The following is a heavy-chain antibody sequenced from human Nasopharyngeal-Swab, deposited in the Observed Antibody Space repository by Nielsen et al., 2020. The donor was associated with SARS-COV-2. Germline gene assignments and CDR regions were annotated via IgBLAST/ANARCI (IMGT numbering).Heavy chain of an antibody. V-gene: IGHV4-59*01. CDR3: ARVRATHVNHCRGSVCTNYIYFYMDV. Sequence: SETLSLTCSVSGGSISGFHWSWIRQPPGKGLEWIGLFSYNGSTNYNPNLKSRVAISVDRSKNEVSLRLSSVTAADTALYYCARVRATHVNHCRGSVCTNYIYFYMDVWGKGTTVTVSS. CDR2: FSYNGST. CDR1: GGSISGFH. J-gene: IGHJ6*03. D-gene: IGHD3-16*01.